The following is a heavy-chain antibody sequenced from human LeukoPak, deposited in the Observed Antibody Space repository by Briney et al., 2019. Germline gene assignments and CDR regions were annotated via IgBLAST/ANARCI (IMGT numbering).Heavy chain of an antibody. CDR3: ATSKLLLDYFDY. J-gene: IGHJ4*02. Sequence: PGGSLRLSCAVSGFTFSSYSMNWVRQAPGKGLEWVSSISSGSSYIYYADSVKGRFTISRDNAKNSLYLQMNSLRAEDTAVYYCATSKLLLDYFDYWGQGTLVTVSS. CDR2: ISSGSSYI. CDR1: GFTFSSYS. V-gene: IGHV3-21*01. D-gene: IGHD2-2*01.